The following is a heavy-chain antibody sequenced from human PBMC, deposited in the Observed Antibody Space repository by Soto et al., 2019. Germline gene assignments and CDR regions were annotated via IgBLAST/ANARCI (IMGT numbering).Heavy chain of an antibody. D-gene: IGHD3-22*01. CDR2: IKQDGSEK. CDR3: ARTYYYDSSGYYYNFY. Sequence: EVQLVESGGGLVQPGGSLRLSCAASGFPFSSYWMSWVRQAPGKGLEWVANIKQDGSEKYYVDSVKGRFTISRDNAKNSLYMKMNSRRAEDTAVYYCARTYYYDSSGYYYNFYWGQGTLVTVSS. CDR1: GFPFSSYW. J-gene: IGHJ4*02. V-gene: IGHV3-7*01.